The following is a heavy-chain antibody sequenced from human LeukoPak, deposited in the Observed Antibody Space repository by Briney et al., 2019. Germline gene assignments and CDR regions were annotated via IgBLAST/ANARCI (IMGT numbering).Heavy chain of an antibody. J-gene: IGHJ4*02. Sequence: GRSLRLSCAASGFTFNSYPMMGVRQAPGKGVEGVSAIIGSGGSTYYADSVKGRFNISRDNAKNTLYLQMISLRAEDTAVYSCAKDSYSYGPPWFDYWGQGTLVTVSS. CDR3: AKDSYSYGPPWFDY. CDR2: IIGSGGST. D-gene: IGHD5-18*01. V-gene: IGHV3-23*01. CDR1: GFTFNSYP.